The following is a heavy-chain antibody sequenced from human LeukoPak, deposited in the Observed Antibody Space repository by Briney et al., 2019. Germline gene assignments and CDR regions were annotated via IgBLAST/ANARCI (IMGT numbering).Heavy chain of an antibody. Sequence: SETLSLTCTVSGGSISSYYWSWIRQPAGKGLEWIGRIYTSGSTNYNPSLKSRVTMSVDTSKNQFSLKLSSVTAADTAVYYCARSGFCSGTSCYRFDWFDPWGQGTLVTVSS. D-gene: IGHD2-2*01. V-gene: IGHV4-4*07. J-gene: IGHJ5*02. CDR3: ARSGFCSGTSCYRFDWFDP. CDR2: IYTSGST. CDR1: GGSISSYY.